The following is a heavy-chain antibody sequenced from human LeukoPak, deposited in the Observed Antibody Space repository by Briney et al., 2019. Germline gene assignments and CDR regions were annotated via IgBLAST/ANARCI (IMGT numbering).Heavy chain of an antibody. CDR2: IKQDGSEN. V-gene: IGHV3-7*03. J-gene: IGHJ4*02. CDR3: AKAPVTTCSGAYCYPFDY. D-gene: IGHD2-15*01. Sequence: GGSLRLSCAASGFTFSSYWMSWVRQAPGKGLEWVANIKQDGSENYYVDSVKGRFTISRDNAKNSLYLQMNSLRAGDAAVYYCAKAPVTTCSGAYCYPFDYWSQGTLVTVSS. CDR1: GFTFSSYW.